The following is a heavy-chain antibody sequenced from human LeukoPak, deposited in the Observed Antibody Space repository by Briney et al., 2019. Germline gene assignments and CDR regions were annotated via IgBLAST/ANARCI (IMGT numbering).Heavy chain of an antibody. J-gene: IGHJ3*02. CDR3: ARRAMTTVTTSAFDI. V-gene: IGHV4-59*08. CDR2: IYYSGST. D-gene: IGHD4-17*01. Sequence: SETLSLTCTVSGGSISSYYWSWIRQPPGKGLEWIRYIYYSGSTNYNPALKSRVTISVDTSKNQFSLKLSAVTAADTAVYYCARRAMTTVTTSAFDIWGQGTMVTVSS. CDR1: GGSISSYY.